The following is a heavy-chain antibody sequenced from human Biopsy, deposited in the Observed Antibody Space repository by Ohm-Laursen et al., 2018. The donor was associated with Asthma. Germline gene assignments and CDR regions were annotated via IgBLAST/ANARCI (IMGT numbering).Heavy chain of an antibody. CDR3: ARDGPELPTELDY. Sequence: SLRLSCAASGFTFSHYNMSWVRQAPGEGLEWVSSITDTSRYIKYADSVKGRFTISRDNAKNSLYLQMNSLRAEDTAVYYCARDGPELPTELDYWGPGTLVTVSS. J-gene: IGHJ4*02. V-gene: IGHV3-11*06. D-gene: IGHD1-14*01. CDR2: ITDTSRYI. CDR1: GFTFSHYN.